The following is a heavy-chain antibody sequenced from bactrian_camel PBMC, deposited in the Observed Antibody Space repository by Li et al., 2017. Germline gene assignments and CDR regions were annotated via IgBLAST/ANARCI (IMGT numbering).Heavy chain of an antibody. J-gene: IGHJ6*01. Sequence: HVQLVESGGGSVQTGGSLRLSCVASGDTIDRYCMTWFRQGPGKERVPVASIDKDDSATYTDSVKDRFTISRDNAKNTVYLQMNSLKPEDTATYYCAANKPPCYYGITDAAQATDFHYWGQGTQVTVS. CDR3: AANKPPCYYGITDAAQATDFHY. CDR1: GDTIDRYC. V-gene: IGHV3S6*01. CDR2: IDKDDSAT. D-gene: IGHD2*01.